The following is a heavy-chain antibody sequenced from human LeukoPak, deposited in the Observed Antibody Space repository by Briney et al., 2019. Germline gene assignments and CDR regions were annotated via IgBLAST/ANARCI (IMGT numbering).Heavy chain of an antibody. Sequence: SETLSLTCTVSGGSISSYYWSWFRQPPEKGLEWIGYIYYSGSTNYNPSLKSRVTISVDTSKNQFSLKLSSVTAADTAAYYCAREAYYGSGSYPYFDYWGQGTLVTVSS. V-gene: IGHV4-59*01. CDR1: GGSISSYY. J-gene: IGHJ4*02. CDR2: IYYSGST. CDR3: AREAYYGSGSYPYFDY. D-gene: IGHD3-10*01.